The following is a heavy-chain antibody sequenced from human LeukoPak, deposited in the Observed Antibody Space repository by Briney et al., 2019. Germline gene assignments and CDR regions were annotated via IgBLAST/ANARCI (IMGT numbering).Heavy chain of an antibody. CDR2: ISGSGGIT. D-gene: IGHD2-15*01. CDR1: GPTFSTFA. Sequence: GGSLRLSCAASGPTFSTFAMTCVRQAPGKGLEWVSLISGSGGITYYADSVNGRFTISRDNSKNTLYLQMHSLRAEDTAVYYCAARPGEVAVPFDYWGQGTLVTVSS. V-gene: IGHV3-23*01. CDR3: AARPGEVAVPFDY. J-gene: IGHJ4*02.